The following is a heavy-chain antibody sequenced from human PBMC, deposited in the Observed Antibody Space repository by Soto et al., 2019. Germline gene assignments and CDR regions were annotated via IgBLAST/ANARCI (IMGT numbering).Heavy chain of an antibody. Sequence: QVQLVQSGAEVKKPGASVKVSCKASGYTFTSYYMHWVRQAPGQGLEWMGIINPSGGSTSYAQKFQGRVTMTRDTATSTVYMELSSLRSEDTAVYYCARDPPPEGPFDYWGQGTLVTVSS. CDR1: GYTFTSYY. J-gene: IGHJ4*02. CDR3: ARDPPPEGPFDY. CDR2: INPSGGST. V-gene: IGHV1-46*01.